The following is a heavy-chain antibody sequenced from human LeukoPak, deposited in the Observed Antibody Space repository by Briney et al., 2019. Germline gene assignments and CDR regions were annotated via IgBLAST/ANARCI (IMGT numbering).Heavy chain of an antibody. D-gene: IGHD2-21*02. CDR3: ARDRTAYCGGDCYPTYYYYYMDV. J-gene: IGHJ6*03. CDR1: GFTFSSYS. Sequence: GGSLRLSCAASGFTFSSYSMNWVRQAPGKGLEWVSVIYSGGSTYYADSVKGRFTISRDNSKNTLYLQMNSLRAEDTAVYYCARDRTAYCGGDCYPTYYYYYMDVWGKGTTVTVSS. CDR2: IYSGGST. V-gene: IGHV3-53*01.